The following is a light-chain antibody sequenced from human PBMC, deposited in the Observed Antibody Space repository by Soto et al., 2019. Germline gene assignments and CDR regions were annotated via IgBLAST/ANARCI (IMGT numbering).Light chain of an antibody. CDR3: QQYGSSTFT. CDR1: QSVSSSY. Sequence: EIVLTQSPGTLSLSPGERATLSCRASQSVSSSYLAWYQQKPGQAPRLLIYGASNRATGIPDRFSGSGSGPDFTLTISRLEPEDFGVYYCQQYGSSTFTFGPGTKVDIK. J-gene: IGKJ3*01. V-gene: IGKV3-20*01. CDR2: GAS.